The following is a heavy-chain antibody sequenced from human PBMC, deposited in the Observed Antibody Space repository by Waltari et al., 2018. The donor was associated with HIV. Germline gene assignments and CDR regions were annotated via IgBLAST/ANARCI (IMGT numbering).Heavy chain of an antibody. CDR2: ISGSGFST. J-gene: IGHJ5*02. V-gene: IGHV3-23*01. CDR1: RFTFSSYT. CDR3: AKGFLAYASGGDWFDP. D-gene: IGHD6-19*01. Sequence: EVQLLESGGGLVQPGGSLRLSCAASRFTFSSYTMSWVRQAPGKGLEWVSTISGSGFSTYYADSVKGRFTISRDNSKNMLYLQMNSLRAEDTAAYHCAKGFLAYASGGDWFDPWGQGTLVTVSS.